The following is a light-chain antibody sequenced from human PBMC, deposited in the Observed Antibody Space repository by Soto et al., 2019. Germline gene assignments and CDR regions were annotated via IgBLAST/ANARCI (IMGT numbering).Light chain of an antibody. Sequence: EIVMTQSPATLSVSPGERATLSCRASQSVSSTLAWFQQKPGQAPRLLIYAVSTRSTAIPARFSGSGSGTEFTLTISSLQSEDFAVYSCQQYNNWPQTFGQGTKLEIK. V-gene: IGKV3-15*01. CDR2: AVS. CDR1: QSVSST. CDR3: QQYNNWPQT. J-gene: IGKJ2*01.